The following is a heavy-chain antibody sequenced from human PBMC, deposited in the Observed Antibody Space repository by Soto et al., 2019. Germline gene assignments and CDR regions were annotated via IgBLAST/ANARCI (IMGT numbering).Heavy chain of an antibody. V-gene: IGHV1-46*01. D-gene: IGHD2-21*02. CDR3: AGPVVTAMGSREAYGMDV. CDR2: INPSGGST. CDR1: GYTFTSYY. Sequence: ASVKVSCKASGYTFTSYYMHWVRQAPGQGLEWMGIINPSGGSTSYAQKLQGRVTMTRDTSTSTVYMELSSLRSEDTAVYYCAGPVVTAMGSREAYGMDVWGQGTTVTVSS. J-gene: IGHJ6*02.